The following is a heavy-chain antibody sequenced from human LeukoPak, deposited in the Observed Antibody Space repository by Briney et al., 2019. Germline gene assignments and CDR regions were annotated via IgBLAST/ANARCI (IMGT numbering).Heavy chain of an antibody. CDR1: GYTFTSYG. D-gene: IGHD3-9*01. V-gene: IGHV1-18*01. CDR3: ARDNRNYDISPGYEYFQH. CDR2: ISAYNGNT. J-gene: IGHJ1*01. Sequence: GASVKVSCKASGYTFTSYGISWVRQAPGQGLEWMGWISAYNGNTNYAQKLQGRVTMTTDTSTSTAYMELRSLRSDDTAVYYCARDNRNYDISPGYEYFQHWGQGTLVTVSS.